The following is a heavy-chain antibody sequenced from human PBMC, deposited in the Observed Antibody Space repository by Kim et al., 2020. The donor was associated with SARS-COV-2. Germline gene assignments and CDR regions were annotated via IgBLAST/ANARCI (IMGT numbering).Heavy chain of an antibody. D-gene: IGHD6-13*01. V-gene: IGHV4-59*01. J-gene: IGHJ6*01. CDR1: GGSISSYY. CDR2: IYYSGST. CDR3: ARHYSSSWDTGRPYYYYG. Sequence: SETLSLTCTVSGGSISSYYWSWIRQPPGKGLEWIGYIYYSGSTNYNPSLKSRVTISVDTSKNQFSLKLSSVTAADTAVYYFARHYSSSWDTGRPYYYYG.